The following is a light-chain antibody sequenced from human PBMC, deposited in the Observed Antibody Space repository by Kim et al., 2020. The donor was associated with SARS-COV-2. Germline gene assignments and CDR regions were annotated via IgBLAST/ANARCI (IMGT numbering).Light chain of an antibody. CDR1: GSDMGGYNF. CDR2: DVN. J-gene: IGLJ2*01. Sequence: GQWSTVSSPGTGSDMGGYNFVSCNQQHPGKAPTRMIPDVNKRPSGVSTRFSGSKSGNTASLTVSGLQAEDEADYYCSSYTASSTLAFGGGTKRTVL. CDR3: SSYTASSTLA. V-gene: IGLV2-14*03.